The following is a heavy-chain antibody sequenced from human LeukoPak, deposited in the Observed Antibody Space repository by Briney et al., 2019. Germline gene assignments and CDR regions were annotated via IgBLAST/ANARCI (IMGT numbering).Heavy chain of an antibody. D-gene: IGHD3-10*01. J-gene: IGHJ6*02. Sequence: PSGTLSLTCAVSGGFISSSSYYWDWIRQPPGKGLEWIGSIFYSGSTSYNPSLKSRVTISVDTSKNQFSLKLSSVTAADTAVYYCARHYRGSGSIYGMDVWGQGTTVTVSS. CDR2: IFYSGST. CDR3: ARHYRGSGSIYGMDV. V-gene: IGHV4-39*01. CDR1: GGFISSSSYY.